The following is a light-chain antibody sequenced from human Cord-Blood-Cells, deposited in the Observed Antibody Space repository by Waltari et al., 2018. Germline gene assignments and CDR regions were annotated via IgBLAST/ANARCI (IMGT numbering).Light chain of an antibody. CDR3: QQYNNWPRT. J-gene: IGKJ1*01. CDR1: QSVSSN. V-gene: IGKV3-15*01. Sequence: DIVMTQSPATLSVSPVERAPLSCRASQSVSSNLAWYQQNPGQAPRLLIYGASTRATGIPARFSGSGSGTEFTLTISSLQSEDFAVYYCQQYNNWPRTFGQGTKVEIK. CDR2: GAS.